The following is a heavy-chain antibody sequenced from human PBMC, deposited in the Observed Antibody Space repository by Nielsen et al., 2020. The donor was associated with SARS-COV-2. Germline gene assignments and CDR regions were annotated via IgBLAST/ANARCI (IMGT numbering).Heavy chain of an antibody. Sequence: ASVKVSCKASGYTFTSYYMHWVRQAPGQGLEWMGIINPSGGSTSYAQKFQGRVTMTRDTSTSTVYMELRSLRSDDTAVYYCARRGVYCTNGVCHETTDYWGQGTLVTVSS. D-gene: IGHD2-8*01. J-gene: IGHJ4*02. CDR3: ARRGVYCTNGVCHETTDY. V-gene: IGHV1-46*01. CDR1: GYTFTSYY. CDR2: INPSGGST.